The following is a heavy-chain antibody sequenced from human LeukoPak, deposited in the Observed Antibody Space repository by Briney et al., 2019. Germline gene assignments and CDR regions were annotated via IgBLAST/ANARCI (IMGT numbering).Heavy chain of an antibody. V-gene: IGHV1-18*01. CDR1: GYTFTSYG. Sequence: APVKVSCKASGYTFTSYGISWVRQAPGQGLEWMGWISAYNGNTNYAQKLQGRVTMTTDTSTSTAYMELRSLRSDDTAVYYCARLGYSYGLYYFDYWGQGTLVTVSS. D-gene: IGHD5-18*01. J-gene: IGHJ4*02. CDR3: ARLGYSYGLYYFDY. CDR2: ISAYNGNT.